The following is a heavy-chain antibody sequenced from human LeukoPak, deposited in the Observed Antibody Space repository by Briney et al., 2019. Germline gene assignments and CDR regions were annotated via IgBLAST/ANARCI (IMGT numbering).Heavy chain of an antibody. CDR1: GFTFSTYA. J-gene: IGHJ6*02. V-gene: IGHV3-30-3*01. CDR2: ISYDGNNK. CDR3: ARDLSMYYYYGMDV. Sequence: GRSHRPSCAASGFTFSTYAMHWVRQAPGKGLEWVAVISYDGNNKHYADSVRGRFTTSRDNSKNTLSLQMDSLRAEDTAVYYCARDLSMYYYYGMDVWGQGTTATVSS.